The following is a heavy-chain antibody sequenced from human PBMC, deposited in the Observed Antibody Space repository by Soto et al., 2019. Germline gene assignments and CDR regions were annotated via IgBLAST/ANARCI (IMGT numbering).Heavy chain of an antibody. CDR1: GFTFSTYA. CDR3: ARDLHTTSPVGTVF. J-gene: IGHJ4*02. Sequence: GGSLRLSCAASGFTFSTYAMTWVRQAPGKGLESVSGISDNGGRTYYADSVKGRFTISRDNSKNTLYLQMNSLRAEDTAIYYCARDLHTTSPVGTVFWGQGPLVTVSS. CDR2: ISDNGGRT. V-gene: IGHV3-23*01. D-gene: IGHD1-26*01.